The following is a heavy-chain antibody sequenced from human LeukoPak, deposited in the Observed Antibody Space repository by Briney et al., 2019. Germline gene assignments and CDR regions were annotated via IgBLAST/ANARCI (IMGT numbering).Heavy chain of an antibody. CDR3: ARVNAYHLLPAWFDP. V-gene: IGHV3-48*01. J-gene: IGHJ5*02. CDR2: ITSSSSTI. Sequence: PGGSLRLSCAASGFTFSSYSMNWVRQAPGKGLEWISYITSSSSTIYYADSVKGRFTISRDNAKSSLYLQMNSLRAEDTAVYYCARVNAYHLLPAWFDPWGQGTLVTVSS. D-gene: IGHD2-2*01. CDR1: GFTFSSYS.